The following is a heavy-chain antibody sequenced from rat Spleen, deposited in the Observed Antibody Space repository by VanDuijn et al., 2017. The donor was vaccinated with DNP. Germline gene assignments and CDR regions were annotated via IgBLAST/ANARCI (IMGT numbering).Heavy chain of an antibody. J-gene: IGHJ1*01. Sequence: EVQLVESGGGLVQPGRSLKLSCAASGFTFSDYNMAWVRQAPKKGLEWVATIIYDGSRTYYRDSVQGRFTISRNNAKSTLFLQMDSLRSEDTATYYCARHYGGYSYYWYFDFWGPGTMVTVSS. CDR2: IIYDGSRT. CDR3: ARHYGGYSYYWYFDF. D-gene: IGHD1-11*01. V-gene: IGHV5-7*01. CDR1: GFTFSDYN.